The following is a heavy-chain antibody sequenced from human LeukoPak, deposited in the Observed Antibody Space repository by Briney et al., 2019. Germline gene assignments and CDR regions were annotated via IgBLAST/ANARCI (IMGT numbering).Heavy chain of an antibody. CDR1: GGSFSGYY. D-gene: IGHD6-19*01. Sequence: PSETLSLTCAVYGGSFSGYYWSWIRQPPGKGLEWIGSIYYSGSTYYNPSPKSRVTIPVDTSKNQFSLKLNSVTAADTAVYYCASHHSSGWYAPFDYWGQGTLVTVYS. J-gene: IGHJ4*02. V-gene: IGHV4-34*01. CDR3: ASHHSSGWYAPFDY. CDR2: IYYSGST.